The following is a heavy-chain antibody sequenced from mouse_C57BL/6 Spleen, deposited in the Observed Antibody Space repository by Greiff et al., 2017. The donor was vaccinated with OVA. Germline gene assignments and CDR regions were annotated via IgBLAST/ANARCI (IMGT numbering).Heavy chain of an antibody. CDR2: INPYNGGT. J-gene: IGHJ2*01. CDR3: ARSQYYFDY. Sequence: EVQLQQSGPVLVKPGASVKMSCKASGYTFTDYYMNWVKQSHGKSLEWIGVINPYNGGTSYNQKFKGKATLTVDKSSSTAYMELNSLTSEDSAVYYCARSQYYFDYWGQGTTLTVSS. CDR1: GYTFTDYY. V-gene: IGHV1-19*01.